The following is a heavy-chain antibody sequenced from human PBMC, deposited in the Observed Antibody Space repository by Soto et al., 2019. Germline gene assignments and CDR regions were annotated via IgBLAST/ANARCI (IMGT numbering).Heavy chain of an antibody. V-gene: IGHV3-30*18. J-gene: IGHJ4*02. CDR2: ISYAGSNK. CDR3: AKVAVAVDGNLLTPWFSY. Sequence: PGGSLRLSCAASGFTFSSYGMHCVRHAPGKGLEWVAVISYAGSNKYYADSVKGRFTISRDNSKNTLYLQMNSLRAENTAVYYCAKVAVAVDGNLLTPWFSYWGQGTLVTVSS. CDR1: GFTFSSYG. D-gene: IGHD6-19*01.